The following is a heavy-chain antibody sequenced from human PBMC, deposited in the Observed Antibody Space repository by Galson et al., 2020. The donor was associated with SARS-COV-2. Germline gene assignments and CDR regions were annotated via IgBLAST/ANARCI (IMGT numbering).Heavy chain of an antibody. V-gene: IGHV3-48*01. CDR1: GFIFGAYD. CDR2: ISDTGNSR. J-gene: IGHJ5*02. CDR3: ARGYGSGNFYS. D-gene: IGHD3-10*01. Sequence: GGSLRPSCAASGFIFGAYDMTWVRQPPGKGPECIPTISDTGNSRSYADSVRGRFTISRDNARNFLFLQMDSLRAEDTAVYYCARGYGSGNFYSWGQGTLVTVSS.